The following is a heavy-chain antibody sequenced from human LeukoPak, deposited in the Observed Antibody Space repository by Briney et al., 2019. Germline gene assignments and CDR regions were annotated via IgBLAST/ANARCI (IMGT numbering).Heavy chain of an antibody. J-gene: IGHJ4*02. CDR3: ARSTGCSGYGD. CDR1: GGSISSYY. D-gene: IGHD5-12*01. V-gene: IGHV4-59*08. Sequence: PSETLSLTCTVSGGSISSYYWSWIRQPPGKGLEWIGYIYYSGSTNYNPSLKSRVTISVDTSKNQFSLKLSSVTAADTAVYYCARSTGCSGYGDWGQGTLVTVSS. CDR2: IYYSGST.